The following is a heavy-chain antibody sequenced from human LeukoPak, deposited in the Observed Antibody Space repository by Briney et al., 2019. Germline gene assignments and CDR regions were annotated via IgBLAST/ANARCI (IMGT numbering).Heavy chain of an antibody. Sequence: GGSLRLSCAASVYTLRDNYMSCVRQAAGKRGKCVSNIFDAGRTTYGDSVKGRFTVSRDTYKNTLFLQMKSLRADDTAVYYCAGATKWLAHDFWGQGTLVTVSS. V-gene: IGHV3-53*01. J-gene: IGHJ4*02. D-gene: IGHD6-19*01. CDR3: AGATKWLAHDF. CDR1: VYTLRDNY. CDR2: IFDAGRT.